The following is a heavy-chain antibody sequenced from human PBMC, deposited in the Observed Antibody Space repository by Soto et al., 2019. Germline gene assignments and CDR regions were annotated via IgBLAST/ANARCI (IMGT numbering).Heavy chain of an antibody. J-gene: IGHJ3*02. Sequence: SETLSLTCTVSGGSISSGGYYWSWIRQHPGKGLEWIGYIYYSGSTYYNPSLKSRVTVSVDTSKNQFSLKLSSVTAADTAVYYCARGVQPMIQDYGAFDIWGQGTMVTVSS. D-gene: IGHD4-17*01. V-gene: IGHV4-31*03. CDR1: GGSISSGGYY. CDR3: ARGVQPMIQDYGAFDI. CDR2: IYYSGST.